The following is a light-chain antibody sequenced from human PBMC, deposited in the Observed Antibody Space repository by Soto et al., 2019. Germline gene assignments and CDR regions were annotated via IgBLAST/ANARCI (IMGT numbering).Light chain of an antibody. CDR1: QSVFSS. V-gene: IGKV3-15*01. CDR2: SAA. Sequence: MTQAPATLSVCIGARVNLSCRSSQSVFSSLPWYPQQPGQAPLRVIYSAATSATHNNAQLSGSVYGTEFTLTISSLQSEDFAANYRHQYPSCPPFGRRTKV. CDR3: HQYPSCPP. J-gene: IGKJ1*01.